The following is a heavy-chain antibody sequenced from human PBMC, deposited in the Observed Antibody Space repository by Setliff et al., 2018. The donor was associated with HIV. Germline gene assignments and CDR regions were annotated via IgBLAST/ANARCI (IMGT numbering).Heavy chain of an antibody. CDR2: IYSGGRT. Sequence: GGSLRLSCAASGFAFSSHQMSWVRQAPGKGLEWVSVIYSGGRTNYADSVKGRFTISRDNSKNTLYLQMNSLRAEDTAVYYCAKDRRGITGTKSCAWFDPWGQGTLVTVSS. V-gene: IGHV3-53*01. J-gene: IGHJ5*02. CDR3: AKDRRGITGTKSCAWFDP. D-gene: IGHD1-7*01. CDR1: GFAFSSHQ.